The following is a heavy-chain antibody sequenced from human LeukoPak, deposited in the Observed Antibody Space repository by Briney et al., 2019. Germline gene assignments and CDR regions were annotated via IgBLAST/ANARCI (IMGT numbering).Heavy chain of an antibody. CDR1: GFTSSSYA. J-gene: IGHJ5*02. D-gene: IGHD6-13*01. V-gene: IGHV3-30*01. Sequence: GGSLRLSCAPPGFTSSSYAMHWVRQAPGKGIDWVAVISYDGSNKYYADSVKGRFTISRDNSKNTLYLQMNSLRAEDTAVYYCARDIAAAGTVWFDPGAREPWSPSPQ. CDR3: ARDIAAAGTVWFDP. CDR2: ISYDGSNK.